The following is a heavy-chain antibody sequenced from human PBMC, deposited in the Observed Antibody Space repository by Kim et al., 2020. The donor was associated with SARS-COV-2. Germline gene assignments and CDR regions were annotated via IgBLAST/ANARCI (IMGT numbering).Heavy chain of an antibody. V-gene: IGHV4-39*01. CDR2: IYYSGST. J-gene: IGHJ4*02. D-gene: IGHD7-27*01. CDR1: GGSISSSSYY. CDR3: ARNVPLTGARDY. Sequence: SETLSLTCTVSGGSISSSSYYWGWIRQPPGKGLEWIGSIYYSGSTYYNPSLKSRVTISVDTSKNQFSLKLSSVTAADTAVYYCARNVPLTGARDYWGQGTLVTVSS.